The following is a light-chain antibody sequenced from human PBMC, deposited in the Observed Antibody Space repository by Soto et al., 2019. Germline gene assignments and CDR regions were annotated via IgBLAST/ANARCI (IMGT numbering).Light chain of an antibody. V-gene: IGLV1-40*01. CDR3: QSYDSSLSVVV. CDR1: SSNIGAEYD. J-gene: IGLJ2*01. Sequence: QPVLTQPSSVSGAPGQTVTISCTGSSSNIGAEYDVHRYQQLPGGAPKLLIYESSDRLSGVPDRFSGSKSGASASLAITGLQAEDEANYYCQSYDSSLSVVVFGGGTQLTVL. CDR2: ESS.